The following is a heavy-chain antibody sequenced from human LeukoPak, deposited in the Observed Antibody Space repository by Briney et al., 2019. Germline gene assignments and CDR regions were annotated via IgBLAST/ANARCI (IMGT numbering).Heavy chain of an antibody. Sequence: GGSLRLSCAASRFTFRSYAMSWVRQAPGKGLEWVSAISGSGGSTYYADSVKGRFTISRDNSKNTLYLQMNSLRAEDTAVYYCARTTYYYDSSGYPPAAFDYWGQGTLVTVSS. J-gene: IGHJ4*02. CDR1: RFTFRSYA. V-gene: IGHV3-23*01. CDR3: ARTTYYYDSSGYPPAAFDY. D-gene: IGHD3-22*01. CDR2: ISGSGGST.